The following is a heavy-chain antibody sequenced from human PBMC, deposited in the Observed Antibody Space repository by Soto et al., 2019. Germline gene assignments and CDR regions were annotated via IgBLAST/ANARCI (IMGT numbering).Heavy chain of an antibody. D-gene: IGHD3-22*01. CDR3: AKDDGITMIEGAFDI. V-gene: IGHV1-46*01. CDR2: INPSGGST. J-gene: IGHJ3*02. CDR1: GYTFTSYY. Sequence: ASVKVSCKASGYTFTSYYMHWVRQAPGQGLEWMGIINPSGGSTSYAQKFQGRVTMTRDTSTSTVYMELSSLRSEDTAVYYCAKDDGITMIEGAFDIWGQGTVVTVSS.